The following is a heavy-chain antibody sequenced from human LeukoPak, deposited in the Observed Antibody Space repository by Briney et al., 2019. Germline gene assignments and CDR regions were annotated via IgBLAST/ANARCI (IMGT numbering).Heavy chain of an antibody. J-gene: IGHJ6*02. CDR2: IKQDGSEK. CDR1: GFTFSSYW. D-gene: IGHD5-12*01. CDR3: ARGSRASYYYDMDV. V-gene: IGHV3-7*02. Sequence: GGSLRLSCAASGFTFSSYWMSWVRQAPGKGLEWVANIKQDGSEKYYVDSVKGRFTISRDNAKNSLYLQMNSLRAEDTAVYYCARGSRASYYYDMDVWGQGTTVTVSS.